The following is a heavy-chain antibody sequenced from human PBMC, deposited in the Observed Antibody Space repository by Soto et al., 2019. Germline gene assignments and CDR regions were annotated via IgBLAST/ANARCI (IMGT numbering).Heavy chain of an antibody. CDR1: GFSLSTSGMS. Sequence: SGPTLVNPTQTLTLTCTVSGFSLSTSGMSVAWIRQPPGKALEWLARIDWDDDKFYNTSLNTRLTVSKDTSKNQVVLTMTNMDPVDTATYYCARTSDILLVPAAIAFDYWGQGTLVTVSS. J-gene: IGHJ4*02. D-gene: IGHD2-2*01. CDR3: ARTSDILLVPAAIAFDY. CDR2: IDWDDDK. V-gene: IGHV2-70*17.